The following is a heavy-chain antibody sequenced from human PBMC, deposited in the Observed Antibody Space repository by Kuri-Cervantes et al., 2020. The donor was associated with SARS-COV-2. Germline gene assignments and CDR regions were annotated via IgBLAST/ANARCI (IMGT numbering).Heavy chain of an antibody. CDR3: ASGGDCSRNSCYRAEVN. CDR1: GFTVSSYW. V-gene: IGHV3-7*01. CDR2: IKQDGSEK. Sequence: GESLKISCAASGFTVSSYWMSWVRQAPGKGLEWVANIKQDGSEKYYVDSVKGRFTISRDNANNSLYLQMNSLSAEDTAVYYGASGGDCSRNSCYRAEVNWGQGTLVTVSS. J-gene: IGHJ4*02. D-gene: IGHD2-2*02.